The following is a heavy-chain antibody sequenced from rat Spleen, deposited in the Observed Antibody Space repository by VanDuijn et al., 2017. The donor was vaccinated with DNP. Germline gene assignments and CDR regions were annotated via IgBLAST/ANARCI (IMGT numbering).Heavy chain of an antibody. V-gene: IGHV3-1*01. CDR3: ARWNIGTSTLDY. CDR1: GYSITSNY. CDR2: ITYSGST. Sequence: EVQLQESGPGLVKPSQSLSLTCSVTGYSITSNYWGWIRKFPGNKMEYIGHITYSGSTNYNPSLKSRISITRDTSKNQFFLQLNSVTAEDTATYYCARWNIGTSTLDYWGQGVMVTVSS. J-gene: IGHJ2*01. D-gene: IGHD1-5*01.